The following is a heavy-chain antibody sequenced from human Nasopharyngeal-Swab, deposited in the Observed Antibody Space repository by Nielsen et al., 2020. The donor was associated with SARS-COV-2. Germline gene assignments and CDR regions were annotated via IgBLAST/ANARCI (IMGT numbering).Heavy chain of an antibody. D-gene: IGHD6-19*01. V-gene: IGHV4-39*07. Sequence: VRQMPGKGLEWIGNISYSGNIYYNPSLKSRVTISEDTSKNQFSLKLSSLTAADTAVYYCVRGSGDAFDIWGQGTMVTVSS. J-gene: IGHJ3*02. CDR3: VRGSGDAFDI. CDR2: ISYSGNI.